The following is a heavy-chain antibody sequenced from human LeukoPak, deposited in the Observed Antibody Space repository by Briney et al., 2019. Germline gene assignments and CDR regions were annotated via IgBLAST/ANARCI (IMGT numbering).Heavy chain of an antibody. CDR2: INHSGST. D-gene: IGHD3-10*01. Sequence: SETLSLTCAVYGGSFSGYYWSWIRQPPGKGLEWIGEINHSGSTNYNPSLKSRVTISVDTSKNQFSLKLSSVTAADTAVYYCAREIRRSYYGSGPCVGYGMDVWGQGTTVTVSS. V-gene: IGHV4-34*01. CDR1: GGSFSGYY. CDR3: AREIRRSYYGSGPCVGYGMDV. J-gene: IGHJ6*02.